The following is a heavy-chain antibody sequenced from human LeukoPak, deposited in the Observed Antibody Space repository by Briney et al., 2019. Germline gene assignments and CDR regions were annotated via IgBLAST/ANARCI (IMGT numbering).Heavy chain of an antibody. CDR2: ISYDGSNK. Sequence: GGSLRLSCAASGFTFGSYGMHWVRQAPGKGLEWVAVISYDGSNKYYADSVKGRFTISRDNSKNTLYLQMNSLRAEDTAVYYCAKDGSLYYDFWSGLMDVWGQGTTVTVSS. CDR1: GFTFGSYG. D-gene: IGHD3-3*01. CDR3: AKDGSLYYDFWSGLMDV. J-gene: IGHJ6*02. V-gene: IGHV3-30*18.